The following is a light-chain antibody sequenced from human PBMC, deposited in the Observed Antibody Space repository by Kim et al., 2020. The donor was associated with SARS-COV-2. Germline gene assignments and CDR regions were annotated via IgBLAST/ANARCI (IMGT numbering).Light chain of an antibody. CDR1: SSNLGAGLD. CDR3: QSFDSGLSGLL. Sequence: QRVTISCSGNSSNLGAGLDVHWYQHSPEKAPKLLIFGNTVRPSGVPDRFAGSRSGTSASLAITGLQTEDEADYYCQSFDSGLSGLLFGGGTQLTVL. J-gene: IGLJ2*01. V-gene: IGLV1-40*01. CDR2: GNT.